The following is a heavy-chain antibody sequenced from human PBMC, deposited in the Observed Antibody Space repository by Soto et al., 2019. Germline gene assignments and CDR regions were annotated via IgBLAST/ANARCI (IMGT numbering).Heavy chain of an antibody. CDR3: ATTAYYYDSSGYYPDAFDI. Sequence: RWIRQPPGKGLEWMGRIDPSDSYTNYSPSFQGHVTISADKSISTAYLQWSSLKASDTAMYYCATTAYYYDSSGYYPDAFDIWGQGTMVTVSS. V-gene: IGHV5-10-1*01. CDR2: IDPSDSYT. D-gene: IGHD3-22*01. J-gene: IGHJ3*02.